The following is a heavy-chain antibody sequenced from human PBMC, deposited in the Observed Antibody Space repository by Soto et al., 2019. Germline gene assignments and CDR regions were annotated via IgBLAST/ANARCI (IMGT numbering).Heavy chain of an antibody. J-gene: IGHJ3*01. CDR1: GFTFSSYS. CDR2: ISSGSDYI. Sequence: EVQLVESGGGLVKPGGSLRLSCAASGFTFSSYSMNWVRQAPGKGREWVSSISSGSDYIFYADSVKGRFTISRDNANNSLFLQMNSLTAEDTAVYYCARSPVGDAFNVWGQGTVVTVSS. CDR3: ARSPVGDAFNV. V-gene: IGHV3-21*01.